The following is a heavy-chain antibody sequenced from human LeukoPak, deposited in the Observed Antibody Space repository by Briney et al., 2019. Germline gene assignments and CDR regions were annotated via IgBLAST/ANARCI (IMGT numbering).Heavy chain of an antibody. D-gene: IGHD2-8*01. CDR2: INHSGCT. V-gene: IGHV4-34*01. J-gene: IGHJ6*03. CDR3: ARAINPNIVLMVYAKVYYMDV. CDR1: GGSFSGYY. Sequence: SETLSLTCAVYGGSFSGYYWSWIRQPPGKGLEWIGEINHSGCTNYNPSLKSRVTISVDTSKNQFSLKLSSVTAADTAVYYCARAINPNIVLMVYAKVYYMDVWGKGTTVTVSS.